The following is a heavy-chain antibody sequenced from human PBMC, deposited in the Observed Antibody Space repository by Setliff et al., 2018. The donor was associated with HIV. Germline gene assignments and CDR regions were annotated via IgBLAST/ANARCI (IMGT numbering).Heavy chain of an antibody. D-gene: IGHD3-10*01. CDR2: INPSGGGT. V-gene: IGHV1-46*01. CDR3: ARGGSPWVRGVKEGYFDY. J-gene: IGHJ4*02. Sequence: GASVKVSCKASGYTFTSYYMHWVRQAPGRGLEWMGIINPSGGGTSNAQKFQGRITLPRDTSTNTVYMELGSLRSEDTAVYYCARGGSPWVRGVKEGYFDYWGQGTLVTVSS. CDR1: GYTFTSYY.